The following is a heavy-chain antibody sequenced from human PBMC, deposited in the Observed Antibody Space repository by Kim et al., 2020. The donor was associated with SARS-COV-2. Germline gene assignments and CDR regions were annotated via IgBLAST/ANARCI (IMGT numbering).Heavy chain of an antibody. D-gene: IGHD5-12*01. CDR2: IYYSGST. V-gene: IGHV4-59*01. Sequence: SETLSLTCTVSGGTISSYYWSWIRQPPGKGLEWIGYIYYSGSTNYNPSPKSRVTISVDTSKNQSSLKLSSVTAADTAAYYCARVRRDGYVFDYWGQGTL. CDR1: GGTISSYY. CDR3: ARVRRDGYVFDY. J-gene: IGHJ4*02.